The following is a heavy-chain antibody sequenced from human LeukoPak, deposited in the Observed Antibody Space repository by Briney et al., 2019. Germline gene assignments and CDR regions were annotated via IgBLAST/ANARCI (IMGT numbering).Heavy chain of an antibody. CDR2: IYPGDSDT. D-gene: IGHD3-9*01. Sequence: GESLKISCKGSGYSFTSYWIGWVRQMPGKGLEWMGIIYPGDSDTRYSPSFQGQVTISADKSISTAYLQWSSLKASDTAMYYCASYFFGGEDILTGYYTNDAFDIWGQGTMVTVSS. CDR1: GYSFTSYW. V-gene: IGHV5-51*01. CDR3: ASYFFGGEDILTGYYTNDAFDI. J-gene: IGHJ3*02.